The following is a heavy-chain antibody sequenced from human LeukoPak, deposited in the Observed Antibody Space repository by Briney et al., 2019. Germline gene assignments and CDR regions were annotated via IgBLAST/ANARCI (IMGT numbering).Heavy chain of an antibody. CDR3: ARGYSSSQFYYYYYYMDV. CDR2: INPNSGGT. CDR1: GYTFTGYY. J-gene: IGHJ6*03. Sequence: ASVKVSCKASGYTFTGYYMHWVRQAPGQGLEWMGWINPNSGGTNYAQKFQGRVTMTRDTSISTAYMELSSLRSEDTAVYYCARGYSSSQFYYYYYYMDVWGKGTTVTVSS. V-gene: IGHV1-2*02. D-gene: IGHD6-6*01.